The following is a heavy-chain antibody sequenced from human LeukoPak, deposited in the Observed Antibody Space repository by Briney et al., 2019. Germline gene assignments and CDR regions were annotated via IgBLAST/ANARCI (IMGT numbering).Heavy chain of an antibody. CDR2: IKQDGSEK. V-gene: IGHV3-7*01. J-gene: IGHJ6*02. CDR1: GFTFSTYW. CDR3: ARDDWAASGFYGMDV. Sequence: QPGGSLRLSCAASGFTFSTYWMSWVRQAPGKGLEWVASIKQDGSEKYYVDSVKGRFTISRDNAKNSLSLQMNSLRAEDMAVYYCARDDWAASGFYGMDVWGRGTTVTVSS. D-gene: IGHD2-15*01.